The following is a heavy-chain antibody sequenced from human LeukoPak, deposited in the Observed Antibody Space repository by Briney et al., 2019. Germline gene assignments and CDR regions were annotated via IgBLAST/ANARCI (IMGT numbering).Heavy chain of an antibody. V-gene: IGHV1-18*01. CDR3: ARGSGSYFADLTGFDY. CDR1: GYTFTSYG. Sequence: GASVKVSCKASGYTFTSYGNSWMRQAPGPGLEWMGWISAYNGNTNYAQKLQGRVTMTTDTSTSTAYMELRSLRSDDTAVYYCARGSGSYFADLTGFDYWGQGTLVTVSS. CDR2: ISAYNGNT. D-gene: IGHD3-10*01. J-gene: IGHJ4*02.